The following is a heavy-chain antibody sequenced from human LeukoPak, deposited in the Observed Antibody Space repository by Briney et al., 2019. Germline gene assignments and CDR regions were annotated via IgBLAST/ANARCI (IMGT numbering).Heavy chain of an antibody. J-gene: IGHJ4*02. Sequence: GGSLRLSCAASGFTFSSYAMSWVRQAPGKGLEWVSAISGSGGSTYYADSVKGRFTISRDNSKNTLYLQMNSLRAEDTAVYYCAKTDRRPLYYYDSSGYPSGWGQGTLVTVSS. CDR3: AKTDRRPLYYYDSSGYPSG. CDR2: ISGSGGST. V-gene: IGHV3-23*01. CDR1: GFTFSSYA. D-gene: IGHD3-22*01.